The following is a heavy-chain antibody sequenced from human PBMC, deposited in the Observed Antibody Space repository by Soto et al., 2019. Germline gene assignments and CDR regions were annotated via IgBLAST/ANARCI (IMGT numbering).Heavy chain of an antibody. V-gene: IGHV3-15*07. CDR2: IKSKTDGGTT. D-gene: IGHD6-6*01. Sequence: PGGSLRLSCAASGFTFSNAWMNWVRQAPGKGLEWVGRIKSKTDGGTTDYAAPVKGRFTISRDDSKNTLYLQMNSLKTEDTAVYYCTTPRIAARLRSYYGMDVWGQGTTVTVSS. CDR3: TTPRIAARLRSYYGMDV. CDR1: GFTFSNAW. J-gene: IGHJ6*02.